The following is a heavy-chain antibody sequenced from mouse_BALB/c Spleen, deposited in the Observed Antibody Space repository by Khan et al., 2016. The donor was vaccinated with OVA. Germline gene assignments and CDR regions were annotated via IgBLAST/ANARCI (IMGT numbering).Heavy chain of an antibody. V-gene: IGHV2-6*02. Sequence: VQLQESGPGLVAPSQSLSITCTVSGFSLTSYGVYWVRQPPGKGLEWLVVIWSDGSTNYNSVLKSRLSISKENSKSQVFLKMKSLQTDGTASYYCARWFDGYSSLYAMDYWGQGTSVTVSS. D-gene: IGHD2-3*01. CDR1: GFSLTSYG. J-gene: IGHJ4*01. CDR2: IWSDGST. CDR3: ARWFDGYSSLYAMDY.